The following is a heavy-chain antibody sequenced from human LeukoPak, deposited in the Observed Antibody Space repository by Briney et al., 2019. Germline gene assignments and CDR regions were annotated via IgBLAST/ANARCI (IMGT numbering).Heavy chain of an antibody. J-gene: IGHJ4*02. CDR3: AKDKLQLLILDYFDY. CDR2: ISYDGSNK. V-gene: IGHV3-30*18. D-gene: IGHD4-11*01. Sequence: PGGSLRLSCAASGFSFRSYGMHWVRQTPGKGLEWVAVISYDGSNKYYADSVKGRFTISRDNSKNTLYLQMNSLRPEDTAVYYCAKDKLQLLILDYFDYWSQGTLVTVSS. CDR1: GFSFRSYG.